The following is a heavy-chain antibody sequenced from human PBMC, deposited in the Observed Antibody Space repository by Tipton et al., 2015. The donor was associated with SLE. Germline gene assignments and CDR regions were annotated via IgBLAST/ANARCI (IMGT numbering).Heavy chain of an antibody. V-gene: IGHV4-4*07. D-gene: IGHD3-3*01. CDR2: IYTSGST. J-gene: IGHJ5*02. Sequence: TLSLTCTVSGGSTSSYYWSWIRQPAGKGLEWIGRIYTSGSTNYNPSLKSRVTISVDTSKNQFSLKLSSVTAADTAVYYCARDDFWGGREWFDPWGQGTLVTVSS. CDR3: ARDDFWGGREWFDP. CDR1: GGSTSSYY.